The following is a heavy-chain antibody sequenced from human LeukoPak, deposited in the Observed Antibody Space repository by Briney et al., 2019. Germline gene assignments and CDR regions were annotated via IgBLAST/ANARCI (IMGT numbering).Heavy chain of an antibody. CDR3: ARDFAREFTIDY. J-gene: IGHJ4*02. CDR1: GCTFSNYN. V-gene: IGHV3-48*01. CDR2: ISSSSNII. D-gene: IGHD3-10*01. Sequence: GGSLTLSCAASGCTFSNYNMNWVRQPPGKGLQWVTCISSSSNIIYYAGSMKGRFTISKDNSKHSLFLQMNSVRAEDAAVYYCARDFAREFTIDYWGQGTLVTVSS.